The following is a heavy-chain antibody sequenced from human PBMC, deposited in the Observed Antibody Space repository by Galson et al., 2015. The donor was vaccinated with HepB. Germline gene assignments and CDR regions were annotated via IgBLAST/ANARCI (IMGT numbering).Heavy chain of an antibody. Sequence: SLRLSCAASGFTFSSYRMNWVRLAPGKGLEWVSSISITSSYIYYADSVKGRFTISRDNAKNSLYLQMNSLRAEDTAVYYCAREIYCSGGSCYSDAFDIWGQGTMVTVSS. CDR1: GFTFSSYR. CDR3: AREIYCSGGSCYSDAFDI. D-gene: IGHD2-15*01. CDR2: ISITSSYI. J-gene: IGHJ3*02. V-gene: IGHV3-21*01.